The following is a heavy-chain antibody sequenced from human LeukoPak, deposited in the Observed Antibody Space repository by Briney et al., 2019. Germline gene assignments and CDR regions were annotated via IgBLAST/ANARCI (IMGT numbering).Heavy chain of an antibody. J-gene: IGHJ4*02. V-gene: IGHV1-2*02. Sequence: GAAVKVSCKASGYTFTGYYMHWVRQAPGQGLEGMGWINPNSGGTNYAQKFQGRVTMTRDTSISTAYMELSRLRSDDTAVYYCATYYYGSGSSTYNPPYFDYWGQGTLVTVSS. D-gene: IGHD3-10*01. CDR1: GYTFTGYY. CDR2: INPNSGGT. CDR3: ATYYYGSGSSTYNPPYFDY.